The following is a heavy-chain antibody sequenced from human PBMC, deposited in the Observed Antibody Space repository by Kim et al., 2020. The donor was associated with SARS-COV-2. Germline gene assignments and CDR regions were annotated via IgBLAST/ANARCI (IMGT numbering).Heavy chain of an antibody. CDR1: GFIFDNYG. Sequence: GGSLRLSCVASGFIFDNYGMNWVRQAPGKGLEWVAGINYIATRTRHAASVRGRFTMSRDDAKKSVYLQMEGLRVEDTALYFCARDFSGSYSGISYLDQWGRGVMVTVSS. CDR2: INYIATRT. V-gene: IGHV3-20*04. CDR3: ARDFSGSYSGISYLDQ. J-gene: IGHJ4*02. D-gene: IGHD1-26*01.